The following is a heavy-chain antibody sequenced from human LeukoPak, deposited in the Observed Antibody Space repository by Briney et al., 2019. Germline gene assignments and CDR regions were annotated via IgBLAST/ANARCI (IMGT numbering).Heavy chain of an antibody. CDR1: GFTFTSSA. CDR3: ARDPTGTPYYYGVDV. J-gene: IGHJ6*02. D-gene: IGHD1-1*01. CDR2: IVVGSGNT. V-gene: IGHV1-58*01. Sequence: ASVKVSCKASGFTFTSSAVQWVRQARGQRLEWIGWIVVGSGNTNYAQKFQERVTITRDMSTSTAYMELSSLRSEDTAVYYCARDPTGTPYYYGVDVWGQGTTVTVSS.